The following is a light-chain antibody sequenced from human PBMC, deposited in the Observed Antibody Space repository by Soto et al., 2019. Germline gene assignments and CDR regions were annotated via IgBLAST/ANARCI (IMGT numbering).Light chain of an antibody. CDR2: EAS. CDR3: SSYAGSNNFV. V-gene: IGLV2-8*01. J-gene: IGLJ1*01. CDR1: SSDVGSYNY. Sequence: QSVLTQPASVSGSPGQSITISCTGTSSDVGSYNYVSWYQQHPGKAPKLMIYEASKRPSGVPDRFSGSKSGNTASLTVSGLQAEDEADYYCSSYAGSNNFVFGTGTKVTVL.